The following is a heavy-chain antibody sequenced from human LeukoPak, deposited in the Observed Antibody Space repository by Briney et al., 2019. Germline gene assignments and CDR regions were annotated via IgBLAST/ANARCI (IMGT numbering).Heavy chain of an antibody. Sequence: GGSLTLSCADSGFIVSLYCMHWVRQAPGKGPMWVSRICPDGTGISYADSVKARFTTSRDNAKNTVYLQMNGLREEDTAVYYCVRDFRSADYWGQGTLVTVSS. J-gene: IGHJ4*02. CDR1: GFIVSLYC. V-gene: IGHV3-74*01. CDR3: VRDFRSADY. CDR2: ICPDGTGI.